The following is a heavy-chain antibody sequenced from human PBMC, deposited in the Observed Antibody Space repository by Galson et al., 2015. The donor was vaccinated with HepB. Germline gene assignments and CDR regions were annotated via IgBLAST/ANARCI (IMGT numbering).Heavy chain of an antibody. CDR1: GFTFSSYA. V-gene: IGHV3-64*01. D-gene: IGHD2-15*01. CDR2: INTNGGST. J-gene: IGHJ4*02. CDR3: ARLYCSGGSCYFDY. Sequence: SLRLSCAASGFTFSSYAMHWVRQAPGKGLAYVSAINTNGGSTNYASSVKGRFTISRDNSKNTLYLQMGSLRAEDMAVYYCARLYCSGGSCYFDYGGPGTLVAVSS.